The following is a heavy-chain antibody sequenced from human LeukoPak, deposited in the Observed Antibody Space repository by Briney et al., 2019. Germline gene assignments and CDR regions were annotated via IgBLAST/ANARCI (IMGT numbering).Heavy chain of an antibody. CDR3: ARLSGYSYGQTSDY. V-gene: IGHV4-59*01. CDR2: IYYSGST. J-gene: IGHJ4*02. D-gene: IGHD5-18*01. Sequence: PSETLSLTCTVSGGSISSYYWSWIRQPPGKGLKWIGYIYYSGSTNYNPSLKSRVTISVDTSKNQFSLKLSSVTAADTAVYHCARLSGYSYGQTSDYWGQGTLVTVSS. CDR1: GGSISSYY.